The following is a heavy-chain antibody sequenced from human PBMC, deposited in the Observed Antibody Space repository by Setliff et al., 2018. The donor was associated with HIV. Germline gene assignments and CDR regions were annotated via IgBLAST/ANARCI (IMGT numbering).Heavy chain of an antibody. V-gene: IGHV4-34*01. CDR2: INHRGST. D-gene: IGHD1-20*01. J-gene: IGHJ5*01. CDR1: GGSFSNYH. Sequence: PSETLSLTCAVYGGSFSNYHWSWIRQSPGKGLEWIGEINHRGSTNYSPSLKIRALISADTSKNQFSLKLSSVTAADTSVYYCARPMALQYNSWFDPWGQGTLVTVSS. CDR3: ARPMALQYNSWFDP.